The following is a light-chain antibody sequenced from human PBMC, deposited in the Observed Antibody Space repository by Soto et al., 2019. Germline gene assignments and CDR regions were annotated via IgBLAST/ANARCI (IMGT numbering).Light chain of an antibody. J-gene: IGKJ1*01. V-gene: IGKV1-5*03. CDR1: QSSSSW. CDR3: QQYNSYPWT. CDR2: KAS. Sequence: DIQMTQSPSTLSASVGDRVTITCRASQSSSSWLAWYQQKPGKAPKLLIYKASSLESGVPSRFSGSGSGTEFTLTISSLQPDEIATYYCQQYNSYPWTFGQGTKVESK.